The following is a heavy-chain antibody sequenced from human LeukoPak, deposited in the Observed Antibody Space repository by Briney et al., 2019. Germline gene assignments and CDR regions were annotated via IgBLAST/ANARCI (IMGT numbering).Heavy chain of an antibody. J-gene: IGHJ6*02. CDR2: MNPNSGNT. Sequence: ASVKVSCKASGYTFTSYDINWVRQATGQGLEWMGWMNPNSGNTGYAQKFQGRVTMTRNTSISTAYMELSSLRSEDTAVYYCARARFEYSCSWYRYYYYGMDVWGQGTTVTVSS. V-gene: IGHV1-8*01. D-gene: IGHD6-13*01. CDR3: ARARFEYSCSWYRYYYYGMDV. CDR1: GYTFTSYD.